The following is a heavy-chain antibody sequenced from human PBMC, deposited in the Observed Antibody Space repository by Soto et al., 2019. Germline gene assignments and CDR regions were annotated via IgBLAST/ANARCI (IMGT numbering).Heavy chain of an antibody. CDR2: INHSGST. CDR1: GGSFSGYY. Sequence: QVQLQQWGAGLLKPSETLSPTCAVYGGSFSGYYWSWIRQPPGKGLEWIGEINHSGSTNYNPSLKSRVTISVDTSKNQFSLKLSSVTAADTAVYYCARGPSYLLVRPSVRFDPWGQGTLVTVSS. V-gene: IGHV4-34*01. CDR3: ARGPSYLLVRPSVRFDP. J-gene: IGHJ5*02. D-gene: IGHD2-8*01.